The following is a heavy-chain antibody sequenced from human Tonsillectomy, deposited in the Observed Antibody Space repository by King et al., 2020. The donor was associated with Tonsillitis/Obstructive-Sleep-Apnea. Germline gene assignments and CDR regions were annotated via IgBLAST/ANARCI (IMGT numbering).Heavy chain of an antibody. CDR2: IYSGGST. D-gene: IGHD2-21*01. CDR1: GLAVSSNY. CDR3: AGGVVIAILDY. V-gene: IGHV3-66*01. J-gene: IGHJ4*02. Sequence: VQLVESGGGLVQPGGSLRLSCAASGLAVSSNYMSWVRQAPGKGLEWVSVIYSGGSTYYGDSVKGRFTISRDNSKNTVYLQMNSLRVEDTAVYYCAGGVVIAILDYWGQGALVTV.